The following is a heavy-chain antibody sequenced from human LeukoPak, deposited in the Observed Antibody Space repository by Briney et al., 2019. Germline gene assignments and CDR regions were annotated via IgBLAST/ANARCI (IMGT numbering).Heavy chain of an antibody. CDR3: ARDVLGDYYDSSGYSDY. V-gene: IGHV4-31*03. CDR1: GGSISSGGYY. CDR2: IYYSGST. D-gene: IGHD3-22*01. J-gene: IGHJ4*02. Sequence: TLSLTCTVSGGSISSGGYYWSWIRQHPGKGLEWIGYIYYSGSTYYNPSLKSRLTISVDTSKNQFSLKLSSETAADTAVYYCARDVLGDYYDSSGYSDYWGQGTLVTVSS.